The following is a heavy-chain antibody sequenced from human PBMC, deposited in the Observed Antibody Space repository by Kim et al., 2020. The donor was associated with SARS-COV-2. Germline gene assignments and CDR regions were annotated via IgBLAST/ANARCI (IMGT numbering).Heavy chain of an antibody. CDR3: ARMKSDLWFGPDYGMDV. Sequence: VKGRFTISRDNSKNTLYLQMNSLRAEDTAVYYCARMKSDLWFGPDYGMDVWGQGTTVTVSS. V-gene: IGHV3-30*07. J-gene: IGHJ6*02. D-gene: IGHD3-10*01.